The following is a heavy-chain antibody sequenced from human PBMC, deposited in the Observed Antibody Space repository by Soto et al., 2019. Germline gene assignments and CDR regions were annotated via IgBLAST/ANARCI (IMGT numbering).Heavy chain of an antibody. V-gene: IGHV2-5*01. D-gene: IGHD4-17*01. J-gene: IGHJ4*02. CDR2: ISWKDDK. CDR1: GFSLSTRGAG. CDR3: AHRYGGNFYRWYFDF. Sequence: QITLEESGPPWVNPTQPLTRTCPFSGFSLSTRGAGVGWTRNPAGKALEWLALISWKDDKRYNPGLKSRLSITKDTSKSQVVLTMTNVDPVDTATYFCAHRYGGNFYRWYFDFWGQGTLVTVSS.